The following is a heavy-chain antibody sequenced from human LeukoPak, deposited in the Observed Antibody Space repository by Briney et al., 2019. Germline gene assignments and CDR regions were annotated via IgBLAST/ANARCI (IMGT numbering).Heavy chain of an antibody. Sequence: SETLSLTCTVSGGSISSYYWSWIRQPPGKGLEWIGYIYYSGSTNYNPSLKSRVTISVDTSKNQFSLKLSPVTAADTAVYYCARGAWYTSFFDYWGQGTLVTVSS. CDR2: IYYSGST. V-gene: IGHV4-59*01. CDR3: ARGAWYTSFFDY. J-gene: IGHJ4*02. D-gene: IGHD6-13*01. CDR1: GGSISSYY.